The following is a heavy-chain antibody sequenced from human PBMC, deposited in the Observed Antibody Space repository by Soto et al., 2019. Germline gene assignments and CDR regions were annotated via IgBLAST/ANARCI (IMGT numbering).Heavy chain of an antibody. D-gene: IGHD6-19*01. V-gene: IGHV4-4*09. J-gene: IGHJ4*02. CDR2: IHHSGST. Sequence: QVQLQESGPGLVKPSETLSLTCTVSGGSSSGYYWNWIRQSPGKGLEGIGYIHHSGSTNYNPSLKSRVTISIDPPKNPFSLRLNSVTAADTAVYYCARLAVAGSAALFDYWGQGRLVTVSS. CDR1: GGSSSGYY. CDR3: ARLAVAGSAALFDY.